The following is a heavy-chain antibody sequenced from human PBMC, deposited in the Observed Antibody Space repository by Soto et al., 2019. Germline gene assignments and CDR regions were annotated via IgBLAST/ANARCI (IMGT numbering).Heavy chain of an antibody. Sequence: SETLSLTCTVSGGSISNYYWSWIRQPAGKGLEWIGRIYTGGSTNYNPSLKSRVTMSTDTSKNQFSMRLTTVTAADTAVYYCARGVVGAPGPFDYWGQGTLVTVSS. D-gene: IGHD1-26*01. J-gene: IGHJ4*02. CDR2: IYTGGST. V-gene: IGHV4-4*07. CDR3: ARGVVGAPGPFDY. CDR1: GGSISNYY.